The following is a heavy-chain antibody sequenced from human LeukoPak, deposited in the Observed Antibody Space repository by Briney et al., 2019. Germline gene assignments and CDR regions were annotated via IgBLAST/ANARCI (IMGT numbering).Heavy chain of an antibody. Sequence: GGSLRLSCAASGFTFSSYGMHWVRQAPGKGLEWVAVIWYDGSNKYYADSVKGRFTISRDNSKNTLYLQMNRLRAEDTAVYYCAKARHSSSSDDYWGQGTLVTVSS. CDR1: GFTFSSYG. CDR2: IWYDGSNK. V-gene: IGHV3-33*06. CDR3: AKARHSSSSDDY. D-gene: IGHD6-13*01. J-gene: IGHJ4*02.